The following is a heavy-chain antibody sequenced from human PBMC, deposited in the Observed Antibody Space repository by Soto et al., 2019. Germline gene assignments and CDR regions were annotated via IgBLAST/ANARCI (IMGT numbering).Heavy chain of an antibody. CDR3: ARGNSPINIY. V-gene: IGHV3-48*03. CDR1: GFTFSNSE. CDR2: ITSSGSTI. D-gene: IGHD2-21*01. J-gene: IGHJ4*02. Sequence: PGGSLRLSCAASGFTFSNSEMNWVRQAPWKGLEWISYITSSGSTIYYADSVKGRFTISRDNAKNSLYLQMNSLRAEDTAVYYCARGNSPINIYWGQGTLVTVSS.